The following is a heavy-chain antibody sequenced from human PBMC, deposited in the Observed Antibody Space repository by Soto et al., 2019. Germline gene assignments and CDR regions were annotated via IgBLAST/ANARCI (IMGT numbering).Heavy chain of an antibody. V-gene: IGHV1-18*04. CDR2: ISPYNGNT. CDR3: AISYDSGFDP. CDR1: GYAFSNYG. D-gene: IGHD5-12*01. J-gene: IGHJ5*02. Sequence: QIQLVQSGAEVKKPGASVRVSCKASGYAFSNYGISWIRQAPGLGLEWMGWISPYNGNTDYAQSLQGRVTMTTDTSTNTAYMELWSLTSDDTAVYYCAISYDSGFDPWGQGTLVTVSS.